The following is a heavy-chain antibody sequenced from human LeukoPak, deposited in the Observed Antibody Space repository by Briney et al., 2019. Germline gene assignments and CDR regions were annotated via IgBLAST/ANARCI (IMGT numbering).Heavy chain of an antibody. CDR1: GFTFSSYA. CDR2: ISGSGGST. D-gene: IGHD5-18*01. CDR3: AKDQGYSYGTSYYFDY. Sequence: GGSLRLSCAASGFTFSSYAMSWVRQAPGKGLEWVSAISGSGGSTYYADSVKGRFTISRDNSKNTLYLQMNSLRAEDTAVYYCAKDQGYSYGTSYYFDYWGQGTLVTVSS. V-gene: IGHV3-23*01. J-gene: IGHJ4*02.